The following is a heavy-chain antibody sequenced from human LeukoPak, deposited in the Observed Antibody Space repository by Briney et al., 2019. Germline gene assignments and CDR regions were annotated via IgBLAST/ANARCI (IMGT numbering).Heavy chain of an antibody. J-gene: IGHJ4*02. CDR3: LPNAFDY. CDR1: GFTFSSYW. D-gene: IGHD2-8*01. V-gene: IGHV3-74*01. CDR2: VNSDGINT. Sequence: GGSLRLSCAASGFTFSSYWMHWVRQAPGKGLVWVSRVNSDGINTSYADSVKGRFTISRDNAKNTLYLQMNSLRAEDTAVYYCLPNAFDYWGQGTLVTVSS.